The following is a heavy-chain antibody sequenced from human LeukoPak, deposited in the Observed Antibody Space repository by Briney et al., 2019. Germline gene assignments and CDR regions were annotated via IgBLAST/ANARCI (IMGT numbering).Heavy chain of an antibody. CDR2: ISSSGSTI. CDR1: GFPFSRYD. CDR3: AELGITMIGGV. J-gene: IGHJ6*04. Sequence: GGSLRLSCAASGFPFSRYDMHWVRQAPGKGLEWVSYISSSGSTIYYADSVKGRFTISRDNAKNSLYLQMNSLRAEDTAVYYCAELGITMIGGVWGKGTTVTISS. D-gene: IGHD3-10*02. V-gene: IGHV3-48*03.